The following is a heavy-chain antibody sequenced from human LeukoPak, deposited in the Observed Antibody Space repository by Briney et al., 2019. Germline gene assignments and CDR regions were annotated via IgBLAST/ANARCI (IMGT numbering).Heavy chain of an antibody. CDR3: ARFSNDHGVKFDY. CDR1: GGSISSYY. Sequence: SETLSLTCTVSGGSISSYYWSWVRQHPEKGLEWIGYIYYSGTAYYNPSLKSRVTMSVDTSRNQFSLKLDSVTAADTAVYYCARFSNDHGVKFDYWGQGTLVTVSS. CDR2: IYYSGTA. D-gene: IGHD4-17*01. J-gene: IGHJ4*02. V-gene: IGHV4-59*06.